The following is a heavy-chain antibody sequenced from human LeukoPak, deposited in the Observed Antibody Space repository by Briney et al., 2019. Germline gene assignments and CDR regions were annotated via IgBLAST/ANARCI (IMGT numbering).Heavy chain of an antibody. Sequence: GASVKVSCKASGGTFSSYAISWVRQAPGQGPEWMGGIIPIFGTANYAQKFQGRVTITADESTSTAYMELSSLRSEDTAVYYCARDREVHYDILTGYQYIGNLDYWGQGTLVTVSS. CDR3: ARDREVHYDILTGYQYIGNLDY. V-gene: IGHV1-69*13. J-gene: IGHJ4*02. CDR2: IIPIFGTA. D-gene: IGHD3-9*01. CDR1: GGTFSSYA.